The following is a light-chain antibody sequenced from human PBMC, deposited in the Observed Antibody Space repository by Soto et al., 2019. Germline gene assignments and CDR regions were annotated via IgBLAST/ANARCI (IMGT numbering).Light chain of an antibody. J-gene: IGKJ4*01. V-gene: IGKV3-15*01. CDR3: QQYNNWPLT. Sequence: EIVMTHSPATLSVSPGERATLSCRASQSVSSNLAWYQQKPGQAPRLLIYGASTRATGIPARFSGSGSGTEFTLTISSLQSEDFAVYYCQQYNNWPLTFGGGTKVYIK. CDR2: GAS. CDR1: QSVSSN.